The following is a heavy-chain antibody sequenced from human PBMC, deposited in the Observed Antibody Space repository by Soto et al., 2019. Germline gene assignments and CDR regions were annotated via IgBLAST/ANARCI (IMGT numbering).Heavy chain of an antibody. V-gene: IGHV1-3*01. J-gene: IGHJ5*02. CDR2: INAGNGNT. Sequence: ASVKVSCKASGYTFTSYAMHWVRQAPGQRLEWMGWINAGNGNTKYSQKFQGRVTITRDTSASTAYMELRSLRSDDTAVYYCARGVGVGSYYNQSNWFDPWGQGTLVTVSS. CDR1: GYTFTSYA. CDR3: ARGVGVGSYYNQSNWFDP. D-gene: IGHD3-10*01.